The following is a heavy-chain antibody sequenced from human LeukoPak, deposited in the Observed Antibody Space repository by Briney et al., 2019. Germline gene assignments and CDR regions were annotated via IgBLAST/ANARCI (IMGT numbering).Heavy chain of an antibody. CDR2: IIPIFGTA. D-gene: IGHD3-3*01. CDR3: ARQVLEWPFYYYYYGMDV. Sequence: ASVTVSCKASGGTFSSYAISWVRQAPGQGLEWMGGIIPIFGTANYAQKFQGRVTITADESTSTAYMELSSLRSEDTAVYYCARQVLEWPFYYYYYGMDVWGQGTTVTVSS. CDR1: GGTFSSYA. J-gene: IGHJ6*02. V-gene: IGHV1-69*13.